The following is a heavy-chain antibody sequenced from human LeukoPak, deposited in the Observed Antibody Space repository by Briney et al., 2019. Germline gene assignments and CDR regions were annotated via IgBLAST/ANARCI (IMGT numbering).Heavy chain of an antibody. CDR2: INPSGGST. CDR3: ARGGYTDIVVVPAVTFDY. D-gene: IGHD2-2*01. Sequence: ASVKVSCKASGYTFTSYYIHWVRQAPGQGLEWMGTINPSGGSTSYAQKFQGRVTMTRDTSTSTVYMELSSLRSEDTAVYYCARGGYTDIVVVPAVTFDYWGQGTLVTVSS. CDR1: GYTFTSYY. V-gene: IGHV1-46*03. J-gene: IGHJ4*02.